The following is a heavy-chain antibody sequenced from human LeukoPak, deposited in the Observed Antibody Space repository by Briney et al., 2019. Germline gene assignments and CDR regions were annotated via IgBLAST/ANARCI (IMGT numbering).Heavy chain of an antibody. J-gene: IGHJ6*03. CDR2: INHSGST. CDR1: GGSFSDYD. Sequence: SETLSLTCAVSGGSFSDYDWSWIRQPPGKGLEWIGEINHSGSTNCDPSLKSRISMSIDTSKNQFSLKLSSVTAADTAVYYCARSAAGLIHYYYYYYMDVWGKGTTVTVSS. D-gene: IGHD6-13*01. V-gene: IGHV4-34*10. CDR3: ARSAAGLIHYYYYYYMDV.